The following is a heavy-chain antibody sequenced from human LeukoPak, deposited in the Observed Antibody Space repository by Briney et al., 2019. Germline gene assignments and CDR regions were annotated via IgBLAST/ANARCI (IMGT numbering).Heavy chain of an antibody. Sequence: PGGSLRLSCTASGFTFTSHWMHWVRQVPGKGLVWVSRINGDGSGTNHADSVKARFTISRDNAKNTLYLQMNSLRVEDTALYYCAKDPARVVAKGFDYWGQGTLVTVSS. J-gene: IGHJ4*02. CDR2: INGDGSGT. CDR3: AKDPARVVAKGFDY. D-gene: IGHD2-15*01. V-gene: IGHV3-74*01. CDR1: GFTFTSHW.